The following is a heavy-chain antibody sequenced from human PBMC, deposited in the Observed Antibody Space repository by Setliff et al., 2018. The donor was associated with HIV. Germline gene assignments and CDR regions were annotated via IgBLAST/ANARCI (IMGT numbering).Heavy chain of an antibody. V-gene: IGHV1-8*03. CDR3: ARDNLYYNTWNASPVYGLDV. Sequence: ASVKVSCKASGYTFTNFDINWVRQATGQGLEWMGWMNPESGDTGYAQKFQDRVTITRNTSINTAYMELNSLRFDDTAVYFCARDNLYYNTWNASPVYGLDVWGQGTTVTVSS. D-gene: IGHD3-3*01. CDR2: MNPESGDT. J-gene: IGHJ6*02. CDR1: GYTFTNFD.